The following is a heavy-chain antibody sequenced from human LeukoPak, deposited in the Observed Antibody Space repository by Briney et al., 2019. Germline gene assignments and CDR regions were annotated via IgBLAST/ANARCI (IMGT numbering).Heavy chain of an antibody. CDR1: GFTFSNAW. Sequence: GSLRLSCAASGFTFSNAWMSWIRQPPGKGLEWIGEINHSGSTNYNPSLKSRVTISVDTSKNQFSLKLSSVTAADTAVYYCARHGRHYDFWSGYPYYFDYWGQGTLVTVSS. D-gene: IGHD3-3*01. CDR3: ARHGRHYDFWSGYPYYFDY. CDR2: INHSGST. J-gene: IGHJ4*02. V-gene: IGHV4-34*01.